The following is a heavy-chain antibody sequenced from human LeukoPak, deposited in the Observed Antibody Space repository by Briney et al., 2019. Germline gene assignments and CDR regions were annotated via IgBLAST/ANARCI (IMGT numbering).Heavy chain of an antibody. CDR1: GGSFSGYY. Sequence: SETLSLTCAVYGGSFSGYYWSWIRQPPGKGLEWLGEINHSGSTNYNPSLKSRVTISVDTSKNQFSLKLSSVTAADTAVYYCARSKFWSGYYLIAVFDYWGQGTLVTVSS. CDR3: ARSKFWSGYYLIAVFDY. D-gene: IGHD3-3*01. J-gene: IGHJ4*02. V-gene: IGHV4-34*01. CDR2: INHSGST.